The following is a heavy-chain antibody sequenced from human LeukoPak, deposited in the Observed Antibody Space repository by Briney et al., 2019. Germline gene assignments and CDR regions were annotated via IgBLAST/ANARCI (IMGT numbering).Heavy chain of an antibody. CDR1: GGSSSGYY. CDR2: INHSGST. D-gene: IGHD6-6*01. Sequence: SETLSLTCAVYGGSSSGYYWSWIRQPPGKGLEWIGEINHSGSTNYNPSLKSRVTISVDTSKNQFSLKLSSVTAADTAVYYCARGASRVWYSSSSVRFDPWGQGTLVTVSS. V-gene: IGHV4-34*01. J-gene: IGHJ5*02. CDR3: ARGASRVWYSSSSVRFDP.